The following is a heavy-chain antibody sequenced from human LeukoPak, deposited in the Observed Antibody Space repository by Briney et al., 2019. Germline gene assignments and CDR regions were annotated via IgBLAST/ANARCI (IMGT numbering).Heavy chain of an antibody. CDR1: GYTFTGYY. CDR3: ARYAASNGDWFDP. Sequence: GASVKVSCKASGYTFTGYYIHWVRQAPGQGLEWMGWINPNSGGTHYAQKFQGRVTMTRDMSTSTVYMELSSLRSEDTAVYYCARYAASNGDWFDPWGQGTLVTVSS. J-gene: IGHJ5*02. V-gene: IGHV1-2*02. CDR2: INPNSGGT. D-gene: IGHD2-15*01.